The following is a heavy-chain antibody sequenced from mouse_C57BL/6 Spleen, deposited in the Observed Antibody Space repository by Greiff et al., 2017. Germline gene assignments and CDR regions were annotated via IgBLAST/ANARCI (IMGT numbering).Heavy chain of an antibody. CDR3: ARGGYSNRDFDY. Sequence: QVQLQQPGAELVRPGSSVKLSCKASGYTFTSYWMHWVKQRPIQGLEWIGNIDPSDSETHYNQKFKDKATLTVDKSSSTAYMQLSSLTSEDSAVYYCARGGYSNRDFDYWGQGTTLTVSS. V-gene: IGHV1-52*01. J-gene: IGHJ2*01. CDR1: GYTFTSYW. CDR2: IDPSDSET. D-gene: IGHD2-5*01.